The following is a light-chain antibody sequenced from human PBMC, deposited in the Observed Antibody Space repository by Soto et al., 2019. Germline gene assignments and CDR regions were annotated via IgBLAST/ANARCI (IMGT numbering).Light chain of an antibody. V-gene: IGLV2-14*01. CDR3: SSYRTSSIVV. CDR2: DVN. CDR1: SSDVGGYNY. J-gene: IGLJ2*01. Sequence: QPVLTQPASVSGSPGQSITISCTGTSSDVGGYNYVSWYQQHPGKAHKVMIYDVNYRPSGVSNRFSGTKSDNTASLTISGLQAEDEADYYCSSYRTSSIVVFGGGTKVTVL.